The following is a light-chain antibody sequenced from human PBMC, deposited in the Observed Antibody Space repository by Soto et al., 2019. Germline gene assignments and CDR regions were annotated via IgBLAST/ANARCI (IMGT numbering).Light chain of an antibody. J-gene: IGLJ1*01. CDR1: KSDIGVYDF. CDR2: EVV. Sequence: QSALTQPPSASGSPGQSVTISCTGTKSDIGVYDFVSWYQHHPGKAPRLIIYEVVQRSSGVPDRFSGSKSGNTASLTVSGLQAADEADYYCCSYAGSYTFYVFGTGTKVTVL. CDR3: CSYAGSYTFYV. V-gene: IGLV2-8*01.